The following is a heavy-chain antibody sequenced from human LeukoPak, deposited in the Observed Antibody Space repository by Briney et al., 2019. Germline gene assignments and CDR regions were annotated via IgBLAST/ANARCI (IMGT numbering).Heavy chain of an antibody. CDR2: ISYDGSNK. J-gene: IGHJ4*02. V-gene: IGHV3-30-3*01. CDR3: ARDGLVPAAIKAIDY. CDR1: GFTFSSYA. D-gene: IGHD2-2*01. Sequence: GRSLRLSCAASGFTFSSYAMHWVRQAPGKGLEWVGVISYDGSNKYYADSVKGRFTISRDNSKNTLYLQMNSLRAEDTAVYYCARDGLVPAAIKAIDYWGQGTLVTVSS.